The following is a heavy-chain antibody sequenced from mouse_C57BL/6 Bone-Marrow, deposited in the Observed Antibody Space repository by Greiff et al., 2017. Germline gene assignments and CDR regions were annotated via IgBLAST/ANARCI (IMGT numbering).Heavy chain of an antibody. CDR2: IGPGSGST. CDR3: AKAYYINYGDAMDY. V-gene: IGHV1-77*01. D-gene: IGHD2-5*01. J-gene: IGHJ4*01. CDR1: GYTFTDYD. Sequence: QVQLQQSGAELVKPGASVKISCKASGYTFTDYDINWVKQRPGQGLEWIGKIGPGSGSTYYNEKFKGKDTLTADKSSSTAYMQLSSLTSEDSAVDFCAKAYYINYGDAMDYWGQGTSVTVSS.